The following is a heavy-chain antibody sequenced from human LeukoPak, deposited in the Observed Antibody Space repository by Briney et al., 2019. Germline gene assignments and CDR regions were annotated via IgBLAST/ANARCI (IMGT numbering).Heavy chain of an antibody. Sequence: ASVKVSCKASGYTFTSYYMHWVRQAPGQGLEWMGIINPSGGSTSYAQKFQGRVTMTRDTSTSTVYMELSSPRSEDTAVYYCATSRTKKVDSGYHTTFDYWGQGTLVTVSS. CDR2: INPSGGST. CDR1: GYTFTSYY. V-gene: IGHV1-46*01. J-gene: IGHJ4*02. D-gene: IGHD5-12*01. CDR3: ATSRTKKVDSGYHTTFDY.